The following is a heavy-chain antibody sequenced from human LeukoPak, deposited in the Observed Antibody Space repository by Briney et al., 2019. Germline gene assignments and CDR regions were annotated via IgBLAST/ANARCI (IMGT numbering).Heavy chain of an antibody. V-gene: IGHV1-2*02. CDR3: ARDRPAIADRPELDY. Sequence: ASVKVSCKASGYTFTGYYMHWVRQAPGQGLEWMGWINPNSGGTNYAQKFQGRVTMTRDTSISTAYMELSRLRSDDTAVYYCARDRPAIADRPELDYWGQGTLVTVSS. D-gene: IGHD6-13*01. J-gene: IGHJ4*02. CDR2: INPNSGGT. CDR1: GYTFTGYY.